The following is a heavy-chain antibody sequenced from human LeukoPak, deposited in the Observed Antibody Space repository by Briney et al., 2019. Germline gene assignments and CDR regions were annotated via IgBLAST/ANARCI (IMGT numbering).Heavy chain of an antibody. Sequence: SETLSLTCDLSGFSITSRDYWGWIRQSPGRGLEWIGSISHSGDTYYIPSLRSRVTMSLDTSRNQFSLDLRSVSAADTAVYFCARVGPLAVGTGKLVYRFDYWGQGTLVTVSP. J-gene: IGHJ4*02. CDR3: ARVGPLAVGTGKLVYRFDY. CDR2: ISHSGDT. D-gene: IGHD1-1*01. V-gene: IGHV4-38-2*01. CDR1: GFSITSRDY.